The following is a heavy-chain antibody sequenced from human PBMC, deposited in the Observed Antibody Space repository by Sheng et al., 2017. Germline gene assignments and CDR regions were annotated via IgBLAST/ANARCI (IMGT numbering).Heavy chain of an antibody. CDR2: IIPIFGTA. CDR1: GGTFSSYA. V-gene: IGHV1-69*05. Sequence: QVQLVQSGAEVKKPGSSVKVSCKASGGTFSSYAISWVRQAPGQGLEWMGGIIPIFGTANYAQKFQGRVTITTDESTSTAYMELSSLRSEDTAVYYCARLNYDILTGYYMRWFDPWGQGTLVTVSS. D-gene: IGHD3-9*01. J-gene: IGHJ5*02. CDR3: ARLNYDILTGYYMRWFDP.